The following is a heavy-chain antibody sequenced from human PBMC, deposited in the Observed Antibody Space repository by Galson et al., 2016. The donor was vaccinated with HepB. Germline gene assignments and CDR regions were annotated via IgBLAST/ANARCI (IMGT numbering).Heavy chain of an antibody. CDR1: GYSFTSYW. CDR3: ARNYYDSGHLIGFVH. J-gene: IGHJ5*02. CDR2: IYPADSDT. D-gene: IGHD3-10*01. V-gene: IGHV5-51*01. Sequence: QSGAAVKKPGESLKISCKGYGYSFTSYWIGWVRQMPGKGLEWMGIIYPADSDTRYRPSFQGQVTISADKSISTAYLQWSSLKASDSAIYYCARNYYDSGHLIGFVHWGQGTLVTVSS.